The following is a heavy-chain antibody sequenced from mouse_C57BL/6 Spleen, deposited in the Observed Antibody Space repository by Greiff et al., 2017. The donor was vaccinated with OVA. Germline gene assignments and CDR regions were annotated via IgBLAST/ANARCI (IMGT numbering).Heavy chain of an antibody. CDR3: ARGSWDPFDY. Sequence: EVHLVESGGGLVKPGGSLKLSCAASGFTFSSYTMSWVRQTPEKRLEWVATISGGGGNTYYPDSVKGRFTISRDNAKNTLYLQMSSLRSEDTALYYCARGSWDPFDYWGQGTTLTVSS. CDR1: GFTFSSYT. D-gene: IGHD4-1*01. V-gene: IGHV5-9*01. J-gene: IGHJ2*01. CDR2: ISGGGGNT.